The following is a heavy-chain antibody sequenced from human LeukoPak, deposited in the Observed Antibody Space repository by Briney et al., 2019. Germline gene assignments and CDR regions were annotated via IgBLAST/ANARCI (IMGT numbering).Heavy chain of an antibody. J-gene: IGHJ5*02. D-gene: IGHD3-22*01. Sequence: SETLSLTCTVSGGSISSYYWSWIRQPPGKGLEWIGYIYYSGSTNYNPSLKSRVTISVDTSKNQFSLKLSSVTAADTAVYYCARRYDSSGYPLDPWGQETLVTVSS. CDR1: GGSISSYY. CDR3: ARRYDSSGYPLDP. V-gene: IGHV4-59*08. CDR2: IYYSGST.